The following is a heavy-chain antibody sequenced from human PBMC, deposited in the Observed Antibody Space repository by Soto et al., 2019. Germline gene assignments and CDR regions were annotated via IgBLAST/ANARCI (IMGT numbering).Heavy chain of an antibody. Sequence: QVQLVQSGAEVKKPGSSVKVSCKASGGTFSSYAISWVRQAPGQGLEWMGGTIPIFGTANYAQKFQGRVTITADESTSTAYMELSSQRSEDTAVYYCARGRLYASSGYLEYFQHWGQGTLVTVSS. CDR1: GGTFSSYA. CDR2: TIPIFGTA. D-gene: IGHD3-22*01. V-gene: IGHV1-69*12. J-gene: IGHJ1*01. CDR3: ARGRLYASSGYLEYFQH.